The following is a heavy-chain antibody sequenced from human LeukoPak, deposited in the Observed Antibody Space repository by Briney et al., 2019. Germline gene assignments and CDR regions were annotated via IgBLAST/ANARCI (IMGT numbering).Heavy chain of an antibody. D-gene: IGHD6-19*01. J-gene: IGHJ4*02. Sequence: GASVKVSCKASGYTFTSYYMHWVRQAPGQGLEWMGIINPSGGSTSYAQKFQGRVTMTRDTSTSTVYMELSSLRSEDTAVYYCARDTPGPAAAGEQWLVPGDYWGQGTLVTVSS. CDR1: GYTFTSYY. CDR2: INPSGGST. V-gene: IGHV1-46*01. CDR3: ARDTPGPAAAGEQWLVPGDY.